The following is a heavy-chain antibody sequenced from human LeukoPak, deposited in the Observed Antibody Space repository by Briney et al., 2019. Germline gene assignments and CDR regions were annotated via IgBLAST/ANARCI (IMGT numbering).Heavy chain of an antibody. CDR3: AGSNSVVVPAAMSWFDP. J-gene: IGHJ5*02. CDR1: GGSISSSRDY. Sequence: PSETLSLTCTVSGGSISSSRDYCGWIRQPPGKGLEWIGTMYYSGSSYYNPSLKSRVSMSVDTSKNQFSLKLRSVTAADTAVYYCAGSNSVVVPAAMSWFDPWGQGTLVTVSS. V-gene: IGHV4-39*07. CDR2: MYYSGSS. D-gene: IGHD2-2*01.